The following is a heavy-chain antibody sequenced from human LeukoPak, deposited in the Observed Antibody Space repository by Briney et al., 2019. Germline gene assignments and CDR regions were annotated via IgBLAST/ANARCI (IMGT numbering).Heavy chain of an antibody. CDR2: IYTSGST. Sequence: TSETLSLTCTVSGGSISSYYWSWIRQPAGKGLEWIGRIYTSGSTNYNPSLKSRVTMPVDTSKNQFSLKLSSVTAADTAVYYCARERARVLRYFDWFPAAFDIWGQGTMVTVSS. CDR1: GGSISSYY. CDR3: ARERARVLRYFDWFPAAFDI. J-gene: IGHJ3*02. D-gene: IGHD3-9*01. V-gene: IGHV4-4*07.